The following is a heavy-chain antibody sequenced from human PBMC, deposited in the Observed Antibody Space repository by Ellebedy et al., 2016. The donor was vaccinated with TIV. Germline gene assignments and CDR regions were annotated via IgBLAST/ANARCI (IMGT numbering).Heavy chain of an antibody. J-gene: IGHJ4*02. D-gene: IGHD3-10*01. CDR3: ARDPTMAEYFDY. V-gene: IGHV1-18*01. Sequence: ASVKVSCKASGYTFTSYGISWVRQAPGQGLEWMGWISAYNGNTNYAQKLQGRVTMTTDTSTSTAYMELRSPRSDDTAVYYCARDPTMAEYFDYWGQGTLVTVSS. CDR1: GYTFTSYG. CDR2: ISAYNGNT.